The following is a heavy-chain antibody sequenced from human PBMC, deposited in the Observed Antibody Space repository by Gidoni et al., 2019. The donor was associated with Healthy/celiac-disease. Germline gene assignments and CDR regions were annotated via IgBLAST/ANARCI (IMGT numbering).Heavy chain of an antibody. Sequence: EVQLVESGGGLVQPGGSLRRSCAASGCTFSGDWLCWVRQDTGQGLEWVANIKQDGSEKYYVDSVKGRFTISRDNAKNSLYLQMNSLRAEDTAVYYCARGVYSSSWYDYWGQGTLVTVSS. D-gene: IGHD6-13*01. V-gene: IGHV3-7*03. CDR2: IKQDGSEK. J-gene: IGHJ4*02. CDR1: GCTFSGDW. CDR3: ARGVYSSSWYDY.